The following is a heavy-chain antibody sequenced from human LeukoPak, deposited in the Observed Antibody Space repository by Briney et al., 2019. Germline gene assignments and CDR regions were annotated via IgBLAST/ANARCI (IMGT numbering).Heavy chain of an antibody. Sequence: SQTLSLTCTVSGGSISSGDYYWGWLRQPPGKGLEWIGYIYYSVSTYYNPSLKSRVTISVDTSNNQFSLKLSSVTAADTAVYYCAREELLLGYFDYWGQGTLVTVSS. J-gene: IGHJ4*02. CDR1: GGSISSGDYY. CDR3: AREELLLGYFDY. D-gene: IGHD2-15*01. V-gene: IGHV4-30-4*01. CDR2: IYYSVST.